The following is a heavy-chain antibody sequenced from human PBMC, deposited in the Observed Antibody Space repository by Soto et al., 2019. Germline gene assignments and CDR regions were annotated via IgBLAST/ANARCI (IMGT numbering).Heavy chain of an antibody. CDR2: ISSSGSTI. J-gene: IGHJ6*02. D-gene: IGHD3-22*01. CDR1: SVSFSSYE. CDR3: ARDCAVVTYYGMDV. V-gene: IGHV3-48*03. Sequence: AXVWLRLSCAACSVSFSSYEVNWVGQAPGKGLEWVSYISSSGSTIYYADSVKGRFTISRDKAKNSLYLQMNSLRAEDTAVHYCARDCAVVTYYGMDVWAQRTKVTFPS.